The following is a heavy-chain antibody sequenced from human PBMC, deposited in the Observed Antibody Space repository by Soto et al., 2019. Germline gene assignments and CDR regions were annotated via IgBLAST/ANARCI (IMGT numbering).Heavy chain of an antibody. CDR3: ATDLASATGTFDY. CDR2: ISSSSNNM. Sequence: EVQLVESGGGLVKPGGSLRLSCAGSGFTFSGYSMNWVRQAPGKGLEWVSSISSSSNNMYYADSVKGRFTMSRDNAKNERYLQMNSLRVNDTAVYYCATDLASATGTFDYWGQGTLVTVSS. D-gene: IGHD1-1*01. CDR1: GFTFSGYS. V-gene: IGHV3-21*02. J-gene: IGHJ4*02.